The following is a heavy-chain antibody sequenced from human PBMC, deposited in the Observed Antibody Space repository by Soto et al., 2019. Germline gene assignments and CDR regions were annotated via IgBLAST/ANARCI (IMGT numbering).Heavy chain of an antibody. CDR1: GGSISSYY. V-gene: IGHV4-59*08. Sequence: AETLSLTCTVSGGSISSYYWSWIRQPPGKGLEWIGYIYYSGSTNYNPSLKSRVTISVDTSKNQFSLKLSSVTAADMAVYYCARAKAPLYSSSWYWFDPWGQGTLVTVSS. CDR3: ARAKAPLYSSSWYWFDP. J-gene: IGHJ5*02. D-gene: IGHD6-13*01. CDR2: IYYSGST.